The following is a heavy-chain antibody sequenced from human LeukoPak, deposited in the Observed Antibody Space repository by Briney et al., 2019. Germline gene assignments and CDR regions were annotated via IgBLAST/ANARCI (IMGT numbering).Heavy chain of an antibody. CDR1: GYTFTGYY. J-gene: IGHJ4*02. D-gene: IGHD3-16*01. Sequence: GASVKVSCKASGYTFTGYYMHWVRQAPGQGLEWMGWINPNSGDTKYSQKLQGRVTMTRDTSISTAYMELSRLRSDDTAVYYCATQRGSYLWGTDFDYWGQGTLVTVSS. CDR2: INPNSGDT. V-gene: IGHV1-2*02. CDR3: ATQRGSYLWGTDFDY.